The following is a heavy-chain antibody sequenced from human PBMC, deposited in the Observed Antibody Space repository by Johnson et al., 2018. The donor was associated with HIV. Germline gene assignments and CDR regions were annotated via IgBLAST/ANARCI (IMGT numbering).Heavy chain of an antibody. CDR3: ARHSTSSTMGAFHI. Sequence: EVQLVESGGGLVQPVGSLRFSCAVSGFTFSSYAMSWVRQAPGKGLEWVSAISGSGGSTYYADSVKGRFTISRDNSKNTLYLQMNSLRAEDTAVYYCARHSTSSTMGAFHIWGQGTMVTVSS. CDR1: GFTFSSYA. D-gene: IGHD6-6*01. V-gene: IGHV3-23*04. CDR2: ISGSGGST. J-gene: IGHJ3*02.